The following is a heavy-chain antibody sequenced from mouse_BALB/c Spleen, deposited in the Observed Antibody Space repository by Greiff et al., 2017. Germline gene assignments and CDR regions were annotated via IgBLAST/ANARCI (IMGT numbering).Heavy chain of an antibody. D-gene: IGHD2-1*01. V-gene: IGHV1-18*01. CDR1: GYTFTDYN. Sequence: VQLQQSGPELVKPGASVKIPCKASGYTFTDYNMYWVKQSHGKSLEWIGDINPNNGGTIYNQKFKGKATLTVDKSSSTAYMELRSLTSEDTAVYYCARGAWREHRYGIRGFAYWGQGTLVTVSA. CDR2: INPNNGGT. J-gene: IGHJ3*01. CDR3: ARGAWREHRYGIRGFAY.